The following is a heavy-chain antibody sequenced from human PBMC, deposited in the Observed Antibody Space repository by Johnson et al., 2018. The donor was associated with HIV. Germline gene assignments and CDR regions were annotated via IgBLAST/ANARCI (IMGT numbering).Heavy chain of an antibody. V-gene: IGHV3-74*01. Sequence: VQLVESGGGLIQPGGSLRLSCAASGFTFSSYDMHWVRQAPGKGLVWVSRINSDGSDTSYADSVKGRFTISRDNAKHTLYLQMNSLRAEDTAVYYCAKDSSSWYGGAFDIWGQGTMVTVSS. J-gene: IGHJ3*02. CDR1: GFTFSSYD. CDR2: INSDGSDT. D-gene: IGHD6-13*01. CDR3: AKDSSSWYGGAFDI.